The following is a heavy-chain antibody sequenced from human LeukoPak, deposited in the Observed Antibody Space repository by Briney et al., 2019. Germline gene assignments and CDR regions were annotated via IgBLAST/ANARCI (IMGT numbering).Heavy chain of an antibody. CDR3: SRYGSGRYFDY. Sequence: SETLSLTCAVYGGSFSGYYWSWIRQPPGKGLEWIGEINHSGSTNYNPSLKSRVTISLDTSKNQFSLKLSSVTAADTAVYYCSRYGSGRYFDYWGQGTLVTVSS. V-gene: IGHV4-34*03. D-gene: IGHD3-10*01. J-gene: IGHJ4*02. CDR1: GGSFSGYY. CDR2: INHSGST.